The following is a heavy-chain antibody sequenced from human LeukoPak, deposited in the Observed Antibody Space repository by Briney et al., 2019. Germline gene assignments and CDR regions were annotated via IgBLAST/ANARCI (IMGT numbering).Heavy chain of an antibody. V-gene: IGHV3-15*01. CDR1: GFTFSNAW. CDR3: TTAGYYYDSSGRYDAFDI. D-gene: IGHD3-22*01. J-gene: IGHJ3*02. CDR2: IKSKTDGGTT. Sequence: PGGSLRLSCAASGFTFSNAWMSWVRQAPGKGLEWVGRIKSKTDGGTTDYAAPVKGRFTISRDDSKNTLYLQMNSLKTEDTAVYYCTTAGYYYDSSGRYDAFDIWGQGTMVTVSS.